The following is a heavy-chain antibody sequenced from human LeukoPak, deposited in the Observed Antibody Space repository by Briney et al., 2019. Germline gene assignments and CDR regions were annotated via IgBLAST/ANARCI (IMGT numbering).Heavy chain of an antibody. CDR1: GFIFSSYA. D-gene: IGHD3-10*01. Sequence: GGSLRLSCAASGFIFSSYAMHWVRQAPGKGLEWVAVISYDGSNKYYADSVKGRFTISRDNSKNTLYLQMNSLRAEDTAVYYCARGAVRGVIIGRRHNWFDPWGQGTLVTVSS. CDR2: ISYDGSNK. J-gene: IGHJ5*02. V-gene: IGHV3-30-3*01. CDR3: ARGAVRGVIIGRRHNWFDP.